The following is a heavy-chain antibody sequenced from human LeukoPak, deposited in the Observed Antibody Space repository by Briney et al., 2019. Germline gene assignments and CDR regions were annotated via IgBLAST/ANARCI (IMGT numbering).Heavy chain of an antibody. CDR3: ARASLLSFGYYYVDAFDI. CDR2: XNHSGRT. J-gene: IGHJ3*02. D-gene: IGHD3-22*01. V-gene: IGHV4-34*01. Sequence: EXNHSGRTNYNPSLKSRVTISVDTSKNQFSLKLSSVTAADTAVYYCARASLLSFGYYYVDAFDIWGQGTMVTVSS.